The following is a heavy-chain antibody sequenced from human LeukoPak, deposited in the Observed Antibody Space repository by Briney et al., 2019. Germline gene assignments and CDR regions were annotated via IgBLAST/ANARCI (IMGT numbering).Heavy chain of an antibody. Sequence: GGSLRLSCAASGFTVSNNYMSWVRQAPGKGLEWVSVIYSGGSTFYADSVKGRFTISRDNSKNTLYLQVNSLRAEDTAIYYCAKAVSSTWGSDYWGQGTLVTVSS. CDR2: IYSGGST. J-gene: IGHJ4*02. D-gene: IGHD6-13*01. CDR1: GFTVSNNY. V-gene: IGHV3-53*01. CDR3: AKAVSSTWGSDY.